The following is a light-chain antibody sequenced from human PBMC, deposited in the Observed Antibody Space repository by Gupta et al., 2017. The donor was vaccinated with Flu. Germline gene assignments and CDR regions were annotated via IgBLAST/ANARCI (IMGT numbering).Light chain of an antibody. CDR2: ETT. J-gene: IGLJ3*02. CDR1: SNDVGGHVH. V-gene: IGLV2-14*01. CDR3: CSFTSSIPLV. Sequence: ITISFTGTSNDVGGHVHVSWYQQHTGKAPKLIIYETTNRPSGVSNRFSGFKSGNTASLTISRLQAEDEADYYFCSFTSSIPLVFGGGTKVTV.